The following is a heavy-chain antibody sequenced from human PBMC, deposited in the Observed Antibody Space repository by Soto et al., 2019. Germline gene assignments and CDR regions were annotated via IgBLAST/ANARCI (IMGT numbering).Heavy chain of an antibody. V-gene: IGHV3-74*01. CDR2: INSDGSST. J-gene: IGHJ4*02. Sequence: GGSLRLSCAASGFTFSSYWMHWVRQAPGKGLVWVSRINSDGSSTSYADSVKGRFTISRDNAKNSLYLQMNSLRAEDTAVYYCARDFSDYVWGSYLFDYWGQGTLVTVSS. CDR3: ARDFSDYVWGSYLFDY. D-gene: IGHD3-16*01. CDR1: GFTFSSYW.